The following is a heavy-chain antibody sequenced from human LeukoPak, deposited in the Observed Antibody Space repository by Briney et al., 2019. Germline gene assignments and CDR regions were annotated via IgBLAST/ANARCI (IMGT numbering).Heavy chain of an antibody. J-gene: IGHJ4*02. V-gene: IGHV3-48*01. D-gene: IGHD3-22*01. CDR3: ARVLYDSSDY. Sequence: PGGSLRLSCAASGFTFSSYSMTWVRQAPGKGLEWVSYISSSSTIYYADSVKGRFTISRGNAKNSLYLQMNSLRGEDTAVYYCARVLYDSSDYWGQGTLVTVSS. CDR1: GFTFSSYS. CDR2: ISSSSTI.